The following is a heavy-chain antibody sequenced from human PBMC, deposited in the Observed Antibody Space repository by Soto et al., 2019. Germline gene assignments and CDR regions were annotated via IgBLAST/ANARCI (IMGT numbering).Heavy chain of an antibody. Sequence: QVQLVQSGAEVKKPGASVKVSCKASGYTFTSYAMQWVRQAPGQRLEWMGWINAGNGNTKYSQKFQGRVTITSDTSASTDYIGLSSLRSEDTAGSYCARDLVGWTAYWGQGTLVNVAS. CDR3: ARDLVGWTAY. CDR2: INAGNGNT. D-gene: IGHD6-19*01. J-gene: IGHJ4*02. CDR1: GYTFTSYA. V-gene: IGHV1-3*01.